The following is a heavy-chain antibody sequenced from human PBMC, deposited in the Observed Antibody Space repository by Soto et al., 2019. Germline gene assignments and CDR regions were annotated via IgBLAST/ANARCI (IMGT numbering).Heavy chain of an antibody. CDR1: GYTFTSYG. V-gene: IGHV1-18*01. Sequence: ASVKVSCKASGYTFTSYGISWVRQAPGQGLEWKGRISAYNGNTNFAQKLQGRVTMTTDTSTSTAYMELRSLRSDDTAVYYCARVIAAAPAAFDIWGQGTMGTVSS. D-gene: IGHD6-13*01. CDR2: ISAYNGNT. J-gene: IGHJ3*02. CDR3: ARVIAAAPAAFDI.